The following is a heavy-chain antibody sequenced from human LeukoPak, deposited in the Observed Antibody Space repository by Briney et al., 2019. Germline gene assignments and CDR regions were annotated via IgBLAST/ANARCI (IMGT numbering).Heavy chain of an antibody. J-gene: IGHJ4*02. CDR3: TRDWGAASGY. CDR2: ISSDGKNK. V-gene: IGHV3-30*14. CDR1: GFTFSTYA. D-gene: IGHD6-13*01. Sequence: GGSLRLSCAASGFTFSTYAFHWVRQAPGTGLEWVAVISSDGKNKIYADSVKGRFTISRDNSQNTMYLQMNSLRAEDTALYYCTRDWGAASGYWGQGTLVTVSS.